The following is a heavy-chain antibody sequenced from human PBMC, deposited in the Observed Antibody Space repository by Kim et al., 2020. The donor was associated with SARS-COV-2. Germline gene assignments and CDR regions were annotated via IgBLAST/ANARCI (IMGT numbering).Heavy chain of an antibody. CDR1: GFTFSSYA. J-gene: IGHJ4*02. CDR3: ARDRGDLYGDYDLFGLASRGLDY. V-gene: IGHV3-33*01. CDR2: IWYDGNNK. Sequence: GGSLRLSCEASGFTFSSYAMHWVRQAPGKGLEWVAIIWYDGNNKYYVDSVKGRFTISRDNSKNMLFLQMNSLRVEDTAVYYCARDRGDLYGDYDLFGLASRGLDYWGQGTLVSVSS. D-gene: IGHD4-17*01.